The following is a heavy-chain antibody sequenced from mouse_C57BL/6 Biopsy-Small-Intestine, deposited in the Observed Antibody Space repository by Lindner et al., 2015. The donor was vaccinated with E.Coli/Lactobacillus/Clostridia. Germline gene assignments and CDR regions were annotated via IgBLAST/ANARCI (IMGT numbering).Heavy chain of an antibody. D-gene: IGHD2-1*01. CDR3: ARSDYGKDYAMDY. V-gene: IGHV1-81*01. Sequence: VQLQESGAELMKPGASVKLSCKASGYTFTSYGISWVKQRTGQGLEWIGEIYPRSGNTYYNEKFKGKATLTADKSSSTAYMELRSLTSEDSAVYFCARSDYGKDYAMDYWGQGTSVTVSS. J-gene: IGHJ4*01. CDR1: GYTFTSYG. CDR2: IYPRSGNT.